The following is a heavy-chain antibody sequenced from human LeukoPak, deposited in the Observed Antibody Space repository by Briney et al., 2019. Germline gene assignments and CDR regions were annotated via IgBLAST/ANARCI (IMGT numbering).Heavy chain of an antibody. CDR2: ISSSGSTI. J-gene: IGHJ4*02. D-gene: IGHD3-10*01. Sequence: GGSLRLSCAASGFTFSSYEMNWVRQAPGKGLEWVSYISSSGSTIYYADSAKGRFTISRDNAKNSLYLQMNSLRAEDTAVYYCARVREYYFDYWGQGTLVTVSS. CDR3: ARVREYYFDY. CDR1: GFTFSSYE. V-gene: IGHV3-48*03.